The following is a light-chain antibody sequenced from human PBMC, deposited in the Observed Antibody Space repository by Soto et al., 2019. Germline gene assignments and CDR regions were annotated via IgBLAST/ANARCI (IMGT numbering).Light chain of an antibody. CDR3: QQTYSTPRGA. V-gene: IGKV1-39*01. CDR2: AAS. J-gene: IGKJ1*01. CDR1: ESISNN. Sequence: DIQMTQSPSSLSASVGDRVTITCRASESISNNLNWYQQKPVKAPKLLIYAASTLQSGVPSRFSGGGSGTDFTLTIGSLQPEDFTTDYCQQTYSTPRGAFGQGTKVDIK.